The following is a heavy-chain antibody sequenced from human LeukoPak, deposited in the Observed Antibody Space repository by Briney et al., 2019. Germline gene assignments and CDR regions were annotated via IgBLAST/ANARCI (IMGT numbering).Heavy chain of an antibody. Sequence: GGSLRLSCAASGFTFSSYSMNWVRQAPGKGLEWVSSISSSRSYLYDAVSVKGTLTNSRDNAKNSQYLQMNSLRAEDTAVYYCARDASRNPYPYYGSGLGYGMDVWGQGTTVTVSS. J-gene: IGHJ6*02. D-gene: IGHD3-10*01. CDR3: ARDASRNPYPYYGSGLGYGMDV. CDR1: GFTFSSYS. V-gene: IGHV3-21*01. CDR2: ISSSRSYL.